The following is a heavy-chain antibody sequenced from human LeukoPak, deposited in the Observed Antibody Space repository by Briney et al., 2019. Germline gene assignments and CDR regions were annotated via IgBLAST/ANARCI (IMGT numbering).Heavy chain of an antibody. D-gene: IGHD5-18*01. J-gene: IGHJ4*02. CDR1: GGSISSSSFS. Sequence: KTSETLSLTCTVSGGSISSSSFSWGWIRQPPGKGLEWIGSIYYSGSTYYNPSLKSRVTISVDTSRNHFSLKLSSVTAADTAVYYCASPNVDTTQYWGQGTLVTVSS. V-gene: IGHV4-39*02. CDR2: IYYSGST. CDR3: ASPNVDTTQY.